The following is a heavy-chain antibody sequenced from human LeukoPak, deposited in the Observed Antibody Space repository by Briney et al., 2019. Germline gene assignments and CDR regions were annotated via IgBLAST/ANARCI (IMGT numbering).Heavy chain of an antibody. V-gene: IGHV3-48*03. J-gene: IGHJ5*01. CDR1: GFTFNNYE. D-gene: IGHD1-26*01. CDR3: AKGDRSGSYYNSLVS. Sequence: GGSLRLSCAASGFTFNNYELNWVRQAPGKGLEWVSYISSSGSNIYYADSVKGRFAISRDNSKNSLHLQMSSLRSEDSALYYCAKGDRSGSYYNSLVSWGQGTLVTVSS. CDR2: ISSSGSNI.